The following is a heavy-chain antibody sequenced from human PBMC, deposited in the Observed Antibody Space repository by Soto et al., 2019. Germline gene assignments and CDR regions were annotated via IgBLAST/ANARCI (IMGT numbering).Heavy chain of an antibody. Sequence: EVQLVESGGGLVKPGGSLRLSCAASGFTFSNDWMSWVRQAPGKGLEWVGRIKSKTGGGTTDYAATVKGRFTISRDDSKNTLNLQMYSLKTEDAAVYYCTTDPYYYDSSGYYTGVYWSQGTLCTVSS. V-gene: IGHV3-15*01. D-gene: IGHD3-22*01. J-gene: IGHJ4*02. CDR1: GFTFSNDW. CDR3: TTDPYYYDSSGYYTGVY. CDR2: IKSKTGGGTT.